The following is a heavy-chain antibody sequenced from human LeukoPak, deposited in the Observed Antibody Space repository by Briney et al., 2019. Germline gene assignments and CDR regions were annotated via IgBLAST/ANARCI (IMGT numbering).Heavy chain of an antibody. J-gene: IGHJ4*02. Sequence: GGSLRLSCAASGFTLSSYAMSWVRQAPGKGLEWVSAISGSGGSTYYADSVKGRFTISRDNSKNTLYLQVNSLRAEDTAVYYCAKAYCSTASCAVDYWGQGTLVTVSS. CDR2: ISGSGGST. V-gene: IGHV3-23*01. D-gene: IGHD2-2*01. CDR1: GFTLSSYA. CDR3: AKAYCSTASCAVDY.